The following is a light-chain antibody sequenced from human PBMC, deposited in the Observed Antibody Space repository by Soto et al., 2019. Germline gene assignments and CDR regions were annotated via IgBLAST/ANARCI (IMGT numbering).Light chain of an antibody. CDR3: QQYHSYPLT. CDR2: KAS. J-gene: IGKJ5*01. V-gene: IGKV1-5*03. Sequence: DIQMTQSPSTLSASVGERVTITCRASQSISAWLVWYQQKPGKAPKLLIYKASNVESGVPSRFSGSGSGTEFTLTISSLQPDDFATYYCQQYHSYPLTFGQGTRLEIK. CDR1: QSISAW.